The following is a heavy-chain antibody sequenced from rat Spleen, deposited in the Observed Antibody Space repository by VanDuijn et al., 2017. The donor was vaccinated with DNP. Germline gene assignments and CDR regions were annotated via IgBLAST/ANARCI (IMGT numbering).Heavy chain of an antibody. D-gene: IGHD5-1*01. Sequence: QVQLKESGPGLVQPSQTLSLTCAVSGFSLTTNGVSWVRQPPGKGLEWIAAISSGGKTYYNSALKSRLSIRRDISKSQVFLNMNSLQTEDTATYYCARDRANWEDYFDYWGQGVMVTVSS. CDR1: GFSLTTNG. CDR3: ARDRANWEDYFDY. J-gene: IGHJ2*01. V-gene: IGHV2S12*01. CDR2: ISSGGKT.